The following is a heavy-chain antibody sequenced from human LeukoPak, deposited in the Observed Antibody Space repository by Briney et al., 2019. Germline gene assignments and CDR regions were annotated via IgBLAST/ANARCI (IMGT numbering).Heavy chain of an antibody. D-gene: IGHD6-19*01. Sequence: PSETLSLTCTVSGGSISSGSYYWSWIRQPAGKGLEWIGRIYTSGSTNYNPSLKSRVTISVDTSKNQFSLKLSSVTAADTAVYYCARMGWQWLVQRWFDPWGQGTLVTVSS. J-gene: IGHJ5*02. CDR2: IYTSGST. CDR1: GGSISSGSYY. CDR3: ARMGWQWLVQRWFDP. V-gene: IGHV4-61*02.